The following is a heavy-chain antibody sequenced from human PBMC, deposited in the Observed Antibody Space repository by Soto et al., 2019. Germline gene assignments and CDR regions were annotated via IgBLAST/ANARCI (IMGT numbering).Heavy chain of an antibody. J-gene: IGHJ3*02. CDR1: GFTFSHVW. Sequence: EVQLVESGGGLEKPGGSLRLSCAASGFTFSHVWMSWVRQAPGKGLEWVGSIKRKIDGESIDYAAPGKCRFTISRDDLKATLHLQRNSFMTDVTAVYYSATEASCGSTNCHRAFDIGGQRTVVTVTS. CDR3: ATEASCGSTNCHRAFDI. D-gene: IGHD6-13*01. V-gene: IGHV3-15*01. CDR2: IKRKIDGESI.